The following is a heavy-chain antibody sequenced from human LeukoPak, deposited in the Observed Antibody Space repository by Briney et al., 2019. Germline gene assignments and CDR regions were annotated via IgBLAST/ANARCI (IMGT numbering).Heavy chain of an antibody. CDR2: ISGSGGST. J-gene: IGHJ4*02. CDR3: AKKVLTMIVVVIPDYFDY. Sequence: PGGSLRLSCAASGFTFSSYAMSWVRQAPGKGLGWVSAISGSGGSTYYSDSVKGRFTISRDNSKNTLYLQMNSLRAEDTAVYYCAKKVLTMIVVVIPDYFDYWGQGTLVTVSS. CDR1: GFTFSSYA. V-gene: IGHV3-23*01. D-gene: IGHD3-22*01.